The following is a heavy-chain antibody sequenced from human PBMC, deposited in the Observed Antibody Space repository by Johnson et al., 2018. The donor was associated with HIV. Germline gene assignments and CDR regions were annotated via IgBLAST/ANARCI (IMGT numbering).Heavy chain of an antibody. CDR3: ARVSSIAALWDAFDI. CDR1: GFTFDDYA. CDR2: INSDGSST. Sequence: VQLVESGGGLVQPGRSLRLSCAASGFTFDDYAMHWVRQAPGKGLERVSGINSDGSSTSYADSVKGRITISRDNSKNTLYLHMNNLTAEDTAMYYCARVSSIAALWDAFDIWGQGTMVIVSS. V-gene: IGHV3-9*01. D-gene: IGHD6-6*01. J-gene: IGHJ3*02.